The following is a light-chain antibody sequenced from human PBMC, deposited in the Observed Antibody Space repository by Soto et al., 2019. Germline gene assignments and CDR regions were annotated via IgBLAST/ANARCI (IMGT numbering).Light chain of an antibody. J-gene: IGLJ2*01. Sequence: QSVLTQPPSVSGAPGQSVTISCTGSSSNIGAGYDVHWYQQLPGTAPKLLIYGNSNRPSGVPDRFSGSKSGTAASLAITGLQAEDEAEYYCQSCYSSRSGNVVFGGGTKVTVL. CDR1: SSNIGAGYD. CDR3: QSCYSSRSGNVV. CDR2: GNS. V-gene: IGLV1-40*01.